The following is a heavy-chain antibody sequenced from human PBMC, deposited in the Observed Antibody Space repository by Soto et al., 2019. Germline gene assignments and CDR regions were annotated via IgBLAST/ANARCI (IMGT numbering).Heavy chain of an antibody. CDR3: ARDYRRIVVVVAATTPLGY. CDR1: GYTFTSYG. J-gene: IGHJ4*02. Sequence: QVQLVQSGAEVKKPGASVKVSCKASGYTFTSYGISWVRQAPGQGLEWMGWISAYNGNTNYAQELQGRVTMTTDTSTSTAYMELRSLRSDDTAVYYCARDYRRIVVVVAATTPLGYWGQGTLVTVSS. D-gene: IGHD2-15*01. CDR2: ISAYNGNT. V-gene: IGHV1-18*01.